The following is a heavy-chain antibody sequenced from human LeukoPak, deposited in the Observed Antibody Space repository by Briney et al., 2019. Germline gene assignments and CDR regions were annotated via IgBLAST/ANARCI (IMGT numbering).Heavy chain of an antibody. D-gene: IGHD4-17*01. V-gene: IGHV1-69*13. CDR3: ARVPHDYGDYGHFDI. CDR2: IIPIFGTA. CDR1: GGTFSSYA. J-gene: IGHJ3*02. Sequence: SVKVSCKASGGTFSSYAISWVRQAPGQGLEWMGGIIPIFGTANYAQKFQGGVTITADESTSTAYMELSSLRSEDTAVYYCARVPHDYGDYGHFDIWGQGTMVTVSS.